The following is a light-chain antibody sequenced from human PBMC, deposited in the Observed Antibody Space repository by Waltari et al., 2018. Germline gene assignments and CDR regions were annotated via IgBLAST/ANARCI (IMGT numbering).Light chain of an antibody. Sequence: EVVMTQSPATLSVSPGERATLSCRASQSIATDLAWYQHKPGQAPRLLIYHASTRATAIPTRFRGSGSGTDFTLTISGLQSEDSAVYYCQQYNRWPPPTFGGGTKVEI. CDR3: QQYNRWPPPT. CDR2: HAS. V-gene: IGKV3D-15*01. CDR1: QSIATD. J-gene: IGKJ4*01.